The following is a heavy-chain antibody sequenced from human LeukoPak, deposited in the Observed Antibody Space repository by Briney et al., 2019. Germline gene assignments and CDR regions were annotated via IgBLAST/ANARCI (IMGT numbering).Heavy chain of an antibody. Sequence: PGGSLRLSCAASGFTFSSYSMNWVRQAPGKGLEWVSSISSSSSYIYYADSVKGRFTISRDNAKNSLYLQMNSLRAEDTAVYYCVRIPNSANFPNWFDPWGQGTLVTVSS. D-gene: IGHD4/OR15-4a*01. CDR1: GFTFSSYS. CDR2: ISSSSSYI. V-gene: IGHV3-21*01. CDR3: VRIPNSANFPNWFDP. J-gene: IGHJ5*02.